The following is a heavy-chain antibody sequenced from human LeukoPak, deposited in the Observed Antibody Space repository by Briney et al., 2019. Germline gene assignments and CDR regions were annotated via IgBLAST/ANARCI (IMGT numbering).Heavy chain of an antibody. CDR3: ARDYYDSSGYIVFDY. J-gene: IGHJ4*02. D-gene: IGHD3-22*01. CDR2: IYYSGST. CDR1: GGSISSSSYY. Sequence: SETLSLTCTVSGGSISSSSYYWGWIRQPPGKGLEWIGSIYYSGSTYYNPSLKSRVPISVDTSKNQFSLKLSSVTAADTAVYYCARDYYDSSGYIVFDYWGQGTLVTVSS. V-gene: IGHV4-39*02.